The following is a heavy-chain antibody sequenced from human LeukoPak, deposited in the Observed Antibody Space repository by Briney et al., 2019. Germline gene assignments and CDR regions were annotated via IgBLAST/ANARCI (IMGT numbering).Heavy chain of an antibody. CDR3: ARSPTDIVVVPAAPYYMDV. J-gene: IGHJ6*03. CDR1: GGTFSSYA. V-gene: IGHV1-69*04. Sequence: GASVKVSCKASGGTFSSYAISWVRQAPGQGLEWMGRIIPILGIANYAQKFQGRVTITADKSTSTAYMELSSLRSEDTAVYYCARSPTDIVVVPAAPYYMDVWGKGTTVTVSS. D-gene: IGHD2-2*01. CDR2: IIPILGIA.